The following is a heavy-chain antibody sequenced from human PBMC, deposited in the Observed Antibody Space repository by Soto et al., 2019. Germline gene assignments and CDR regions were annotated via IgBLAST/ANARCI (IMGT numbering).Heavy chain of an antibody. V-gene: IGHV3-13*01. CDR1: GFTFSSYD. CDR2: IGTAGDT. CDR3: ARGQGVPYDYIWGSYPSDAFDI. Sequence: GGSLRLSCAASGFTFSSYDMHWVRQATGKGLEWVSAIGTAGDTYYPGSVKGRFTISRENAKNSLYLQMNSLRAGDTAVYYCARGQGVPYDYIWGSYPSDAFDIWGQGTMVTVSS. J-gene: IGHJ3*02. D-gene: IGHD3-16*02.